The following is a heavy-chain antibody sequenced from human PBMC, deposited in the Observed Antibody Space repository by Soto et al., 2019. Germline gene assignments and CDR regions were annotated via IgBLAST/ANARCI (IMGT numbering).Heavy chain of an antibody. Sequence: QPGGSLRLSCAASGFTFSSYSMNWVRQAPGKGLEWVSYISSGSTIYYADSVKGRFTISRDNAKNSLYLQMNSLRDEDTAVYYCARDLGYGLFDYWGQGTLVTVSS. J-gene: IGHJ4*02. CDR2: ISSGSTI. CDR1: GFTFSSYS. CDR3: ARDLGYGLFDY. V-gene: IGHV3-48*02. D-gene: IGHD5-18*01.